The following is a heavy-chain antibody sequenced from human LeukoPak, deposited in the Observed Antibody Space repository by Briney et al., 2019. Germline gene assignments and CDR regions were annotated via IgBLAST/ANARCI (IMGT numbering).Heavy chain of an antibody. Sequence: GGSLRLSCAASGFTSSTYWMSWDRQAPGKGLEWVASIKQDGSETYYVDSVKGRFTLSRDNAKNSLYLQMNSLRADDTAVYYCARDRDSRWDFDLWGRGTLVTVSS. CDR3: ARDRDSRWDFDL. J-gene: IGHJ2*01. D-gene: IGHD3-22*01. V-gene: IGHV3-7*01. CDR1: GFTSSTYW. CDR2: IKQDGSET.